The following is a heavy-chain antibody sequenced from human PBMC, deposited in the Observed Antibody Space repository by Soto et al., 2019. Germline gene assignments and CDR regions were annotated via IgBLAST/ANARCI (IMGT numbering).Heavy chain of an antibody. CDR2: ISGSGGST. CDR1: GFTFSSYA. D-gene: IGHD2-15*01. V-gene: IGHV3-23*01. Sequence: VGSLRLSCAASGFTFSSYAMSWVRQAPGKGLEWVSAISGSGGSTYYADSVKGRFTISRDNSKNTLYLQMNSLRAEDTAVYYCAKSQQYRVVPYFDYWGQGTLVTVSS. CDR3: AKSQQYRVVPYFDY. J-gene: IGHJ4*02.